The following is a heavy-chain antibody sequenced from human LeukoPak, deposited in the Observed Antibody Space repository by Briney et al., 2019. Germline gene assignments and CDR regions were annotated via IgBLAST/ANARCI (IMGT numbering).Heavy chain of an antibody. CDR1: GGSISSYY. V-gene: IGHV4-59*08. D-gene: IGHD3-9*01. CDR3: ARRGRYYDILTGYPDYYLDY. J-gene: IGHJ4*02. Sequence: SETLSLTCTVSGGSISSYYWSWIRQPPGKGLEWIGYIYYSGSTNYNPSLKSRVTISVDTSKNQFSLKLSSVTAADTAVYYCARRGRYYDILTGYPDYYLDYWGQGTLVTGSS. CDR2: IYYSGST.